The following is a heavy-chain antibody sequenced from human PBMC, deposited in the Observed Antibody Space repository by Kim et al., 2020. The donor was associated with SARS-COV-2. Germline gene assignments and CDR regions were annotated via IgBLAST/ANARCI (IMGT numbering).Heavy chain of an antibody. J-gene: IGHJ4*02. V-gene: IGHV4-59*01. CDR2: IYYSGST. Sequence: SETLSLTCTVSGGSISSYYWSWIRQPPGKGLEWIGYIYYSGSTNYNPSLKSRVTISVDTSKNQFSLKLSSVTAADTAVYYCARGYYDSSGYSFDYWGQGTLVTVSS. CDR3: ARGYYDSSGYSFDY. D-gene: IGHD3-22*01. CDR1: GGSISSYY.